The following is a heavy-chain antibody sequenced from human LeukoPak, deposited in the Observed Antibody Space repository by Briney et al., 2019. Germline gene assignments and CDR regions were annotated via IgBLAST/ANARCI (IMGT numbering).Heavy chain of an antibody. Sequence: QAGGSLRLSCAASGFTFSSYSMNWVRQAPGKGLEWVSYISSSGSTIYYADSVKGRFTISRDNAKNSLYLQMNSLRAEDTAVYYCARDPRNLFYYYGMDVWGQGTTVTVSS. CDR1: GFTFSSYS. D-gene: IGHD1-14*01. CDR3: ARDPRNLFYYYGMDV. V-gene: IGHV3-48*01. CDR2: ISSSGSTI. J-gene: IGHJ6*02.